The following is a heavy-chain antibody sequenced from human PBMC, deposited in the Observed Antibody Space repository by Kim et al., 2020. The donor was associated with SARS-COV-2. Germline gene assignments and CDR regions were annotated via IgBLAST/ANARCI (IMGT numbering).Heavy chain of an antibody. Sequence: GGSLRLSCAASRFTFSSYAMNWVRQAPGKGLEWVSGISGSGGTTYYADSVKGRFTISRDNSKNTLHLQMNSLRAEDTAIYYCVKEGNWNWALDYWGQGTL. CDR3: VKEGNWNWALDY. J-gene: IGHJ4*02. CDR2: ISGSGGTT. V-gene: IGHV3-23*01. D-gene: IGHD1-7*01. CDR1: RFTFSSYA.